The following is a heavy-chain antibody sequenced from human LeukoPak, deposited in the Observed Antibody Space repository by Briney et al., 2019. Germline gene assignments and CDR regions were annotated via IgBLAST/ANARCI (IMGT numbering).Heavy chain of an antibody. CDR2: IYWDDDK. CDR1: GFSLSTSGVG. J-gene: IGHJ6*03. CDR3: ARIRAVAGTRYYYVDV. D-gene: IGHD1-7*01. V-gene: IGHV2-5*02. Sequence: SGPTLVKPTQTLTLTCTFSGFSLSTSGVGVGWIRQPPGKALEWLALIYWDDDKRYSPSLKTRLTISKDTSKNQVVLTLTNMDPVDTATYYCARIRAVAGTRYYYVDVWGKGTTVTVSS.